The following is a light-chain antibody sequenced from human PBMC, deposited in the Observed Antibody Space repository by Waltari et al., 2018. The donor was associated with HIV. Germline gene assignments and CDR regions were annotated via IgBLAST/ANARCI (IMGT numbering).Light chain of an antibody. CDR3: QSYDSSLSARYV. V-gene: IGLV1-40*01. J-gene: IGLJ1*01. Sequence: QSVLTQPPSVSGAPGQRVTISCTGSSSNIGAGYDVPWYQPLPGTAPKLLIYGNSNRPSGVPDRFSGSKSGTSASLAITGLQAEDEADYYCQSYDSSLSARYVFGTGTKVTVL. CDR1: SSNIGAGYD. CDR2: GNS.